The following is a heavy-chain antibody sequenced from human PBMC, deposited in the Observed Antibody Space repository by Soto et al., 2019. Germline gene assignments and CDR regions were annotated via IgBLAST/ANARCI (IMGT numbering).Heavy chain of an antibody. CDR1: GYTFNSYN. CDR2: ISAYTGNT. V-gene: IGHV1-18*01. D-gene: IGHD2-15*01. J-gene: IGHJ4*02. CDR3: ARSFYCSAGSCYSDY. Sequence: QVQLVQSGAEVKKSGASVKVSCKASGYTFNSYNINWVRQAPGQGLEWMGWISAYTGNTNYAQNLQGRVTMTTDTSTSTAYMELRSLRSDDTAVYYCARSFYCSAGSCYSDYWGQGTLVTVSS.